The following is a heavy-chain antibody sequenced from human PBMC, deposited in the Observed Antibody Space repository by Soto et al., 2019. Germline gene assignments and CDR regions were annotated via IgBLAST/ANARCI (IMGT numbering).Heavy chain of an antibody. CDR2: INPSGGST. V-gene: IGHV1-46*01. J-gene: IGHJ4*01. CDR3: ARDRLEYYYDSSGYLFDY. CDR1: GYTFTSYY. Sequence: ASVKVSCKASGYTFTSYYMHWVRQAPGQGLEWMGIINPSGGSTSYAQKFQGRVTMTRDTSTSTVYMELSSLRSEDTAVYYCARDRLEYYYDSSGYLFDYWGQGTLVTVSS. D-gene: IGHD3-22*01.